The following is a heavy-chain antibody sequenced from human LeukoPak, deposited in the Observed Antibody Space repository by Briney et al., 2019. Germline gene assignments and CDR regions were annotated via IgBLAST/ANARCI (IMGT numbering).Heavy chain of an antibody. D-gene: IGHD4-17*01. CDR3: AKEDYGDYVLYYYYYGMDV. CDR2: ISYDGSNK. CDR1: GFTFSSYG. V-gene: IGHV3-30*18. Sequence: GRSLRLSCAASGFTFSSYGMHWVRQAPGKGLEWVAVISYDGSNKYYADSVKGRFTIFRDNSKNTLYLQMNSLRAEDTAVYYCAKEDYGDYVLYYYYYGMDVWGQGTTVTVSS. J-gene: IGHJ6*02.